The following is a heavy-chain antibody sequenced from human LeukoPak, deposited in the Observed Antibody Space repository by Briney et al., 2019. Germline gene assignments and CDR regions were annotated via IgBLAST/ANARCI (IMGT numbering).Heavy chain of an antibody. CDR3: ARVDTAMADMDV. D-gene: IGHD5-18*01. CDR1: GGSISSGGYS. V-gene: IGHV4-30-4*07. CDR2: IYYSGST. Sequence: SETLSLTCADSGGSISSGGYSWSWIRQPPGKGLEWIGYIYYSGSTYYNPSLKSRVTISVDTSKNQFSLKLSSVTAADTAVYYCARVDTAMADMDVWGKGTTVTVSS. J-gene: IGHJ6*03.